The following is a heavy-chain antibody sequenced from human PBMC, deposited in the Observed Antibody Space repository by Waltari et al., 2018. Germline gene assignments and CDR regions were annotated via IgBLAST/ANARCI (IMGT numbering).Heavy chain of an antibody. CDR1: GGTLSSYA. CDR3: ARQRDSGSYYASDAFDI. D-gene: IGHD1-26*01. V-gene: IGHV1-69*12. CDR2: IIPSFGEG. Sequence: QVQLVQSGAEVKKPGSSVKVSCKASGGTLSSYALSWVRQAPGQGLEWMGGIIPSFGEGNYAQKFQGRVTITADEPTSTAYMELRSLRPEDTAVYYCARQRDSGSYYASDAFDIWGQGTMVTVSS. J-gene: IGHJ3*02.